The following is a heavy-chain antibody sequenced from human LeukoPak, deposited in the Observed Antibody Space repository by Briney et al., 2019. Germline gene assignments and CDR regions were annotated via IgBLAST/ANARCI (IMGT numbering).Heavy chain of an antibody. CDR3: ARDATIAALDY. V-gene: IGHV3-30*17. J-gene: IGHJ4*02. CDR1: GFTFSSYA. D-gene: IGHD6-6*01. CDR2: ISYDGSNK. Sequence: GGSLRLSCAASGFTFSSYAMHWVRQAPGKGLEWVAVISYDGSNKYYADSVKGRFTISRDNSKNTLYLQMNSLRAEDTAVYYCARDATIAALDYWGQGTLVTVS.